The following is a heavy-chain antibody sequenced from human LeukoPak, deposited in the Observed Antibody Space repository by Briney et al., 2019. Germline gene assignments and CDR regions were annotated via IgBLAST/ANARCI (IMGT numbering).Heavy chain of an antibody. Sequence: GASVKVPCKASGYTFTDNGISWVRQAPGEGLEWMGWISANSGKTNYAQRFQGRVTMTGETSSSTVYMELRSLRSDDTAVYFCARDKNYRFDYWGQGTLVSVTS. CDR2: ISANSGKT. V-gene: IGHV1-18*01. D-gene: IGHD3-16*02. CDR3: ARDKNYRFDY. CDR1: GYTFTDNG. J-gene: IGHJ4*02.